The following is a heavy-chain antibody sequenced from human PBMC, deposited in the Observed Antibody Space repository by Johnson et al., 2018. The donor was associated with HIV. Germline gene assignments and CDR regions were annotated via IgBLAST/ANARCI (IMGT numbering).Heavy chain of an antibody. D-gene: IGHD1-26*01. CDR3: ARERGSGSYYSAFDI. CDR1: GFTFDDYA. CDR2: ISWNSGSI. V-gene: IGHV3-9*01. J-gene: IGHJ3*02. Sequence: LLVESGGGLVQPGRSLRLSCAASGFTFDDYAMHWVRQAPGKGLEWVSGISWNSGSIGYADSVKGRFTISRDNAKNSLYLQMNSLRAEDTALYYCARERGSGSYYSAFDIWGQGTMVTVSS.